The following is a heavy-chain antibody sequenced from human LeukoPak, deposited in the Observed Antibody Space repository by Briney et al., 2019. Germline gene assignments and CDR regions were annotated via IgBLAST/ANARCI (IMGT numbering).Heavy chain of an antibody. CDR3: AMYDFWSGSVDH. D-gene: IGHD3-3*01. Sequence: ASVKVSCKASGYTFTSYAMNWVRQAPGQGLEWVGWISGHNGNTDYAQEVQGRVNMTADTSTSTAYMELRSLRSDDTAVYYCAMYDFWSGSVDHWGQGTLVTVSS. CDR1: GYTFTSYA. V-gene: IGHV1-18*01. CDR2: ISGHNGNT. J-gene: IGHJ4*02.